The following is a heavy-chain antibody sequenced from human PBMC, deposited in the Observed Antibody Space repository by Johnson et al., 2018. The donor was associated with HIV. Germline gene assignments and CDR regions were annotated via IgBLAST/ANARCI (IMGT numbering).Heavy chain of an antibody. CDR3: ASEGDSYDSSGYWAAFDI. CDR1: GFTFSNYG. Sequence: QVQLVESGGGVVQPGGSLRLSCAASGFTFSNYGMHWVRQAPGKGLEWVAFIRYDGSHKYYADSVKGRFTISRDNSKNTLYLQMNSLRADDTAVYYCASEGDSYDSSGYWAAFDIWGQGTMVTVSS. CDR2: IRYDGSHK. D-gene: IGHD3-22*01. V-gene: IGHV3-30*02. J-gene: IGHJ3*02.